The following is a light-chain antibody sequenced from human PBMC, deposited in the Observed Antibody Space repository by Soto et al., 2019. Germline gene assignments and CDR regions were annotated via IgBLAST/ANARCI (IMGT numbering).Light chain of an antibody. V-gene: IGKV3-20*01. Sequence: EIVLTQSPATLSSSPGDRATLICRASQSVSSTVVGYQQRPGQAPRLLIYGASTRATGIPARFSGGGSATTFTLTISRLEPEDFAVYFCQQYVTAPRTFGQGTKVDIK. CDR2: GAS. CDR1: QSVSST. CDR3: QQYVTAPRT. J-gene: IGKJ1*01.